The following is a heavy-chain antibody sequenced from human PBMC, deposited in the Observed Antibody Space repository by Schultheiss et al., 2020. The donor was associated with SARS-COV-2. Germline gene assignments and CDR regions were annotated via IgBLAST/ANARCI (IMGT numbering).Heavy chain of an antibody. D-gene: IGHD6-19*01. J-gene: IGHJ4*02. V-gene: IGHV2-5*02. Sequence: SGPTLVKPTQTLTLTCTFSGFSLSTSGVGVGWIRQPPGKALEWLALIYWDDDKRYSPSLKSRLTITKDTSKNQVVLTMTNMDPVDTATYYCARTRYSSGWFGGNYFDYWGQGTLVTVAS. CDR3: ARTRYSSGWFGGNYFDY. CDR2: IYWDDDK. CDR1: GFSLSTSGVG.